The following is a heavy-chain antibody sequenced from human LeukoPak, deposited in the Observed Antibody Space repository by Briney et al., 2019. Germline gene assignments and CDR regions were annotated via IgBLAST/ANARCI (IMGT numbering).Heavy chain of an antibody. V-gene: IGHV1-46*01. CDR1: QYNFTSYY. D-gene: IGHD6-19*01. CDR2: INPSGGST. Sequence: ASVKVSCKASQYNFTSYYIHWVRQAPGQGLEWMGIINPSGGSTSYAQKFQGRVTMTRDTSTTTVYIELSSLRSEDTAVYYCARVPFPGGWYDYWGQGTLVTVSS. J-gene: IGHJ4*02. CDR3: ARVPFPGGWYDY.